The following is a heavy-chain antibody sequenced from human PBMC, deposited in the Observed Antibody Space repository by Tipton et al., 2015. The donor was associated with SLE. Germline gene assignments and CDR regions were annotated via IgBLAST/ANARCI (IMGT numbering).Heavy chain of an antibody. CDR3: ARLVGAYDILTGYDQRYFDC. D-gene: IGHD3-9*01. J-gene: IGHJ4*02. Sequence: GLVKPSETLSLTCAVYGVPFTGNYWTWIRQPPGKGLEWIGESNYSGSTYYNPSLKRRFTISVATSKNQFSLKLSSVTAADTAVYYCARLVGAYDILTGYDQRYFDCWGQGTLVTLSS. CDR2: SNYSGST. CDR1: GVPFTGNY. V-gene: IGHV4-34*01.